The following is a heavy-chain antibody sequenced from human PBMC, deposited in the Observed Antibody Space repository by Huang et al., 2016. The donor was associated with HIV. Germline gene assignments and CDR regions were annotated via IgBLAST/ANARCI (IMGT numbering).Heavy chain of an antibody. CDR2: VQHSGST. CDR1: GDSITNHY. J-gene: IGHJ4*02. CDR3: ARDRRLPIVPSDY. Sequence: QVQLQESGPGLVKPSETLSLTCTVSGDSITNHYWDWMRQPPGKGLEWFGSVQHSGSTHLNPPLKSRVTMSVDTSRNEFSVRLSSVTAADTAVYYCARDRRLPIVPSDYWGRGTLVTVSS. D-gene: IGHD5-12*01. V-gene: IGHV4-59*11.